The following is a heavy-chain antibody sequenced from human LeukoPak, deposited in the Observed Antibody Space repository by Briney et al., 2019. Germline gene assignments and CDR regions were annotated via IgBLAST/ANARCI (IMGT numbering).Heavy chain of an antibody. CDR1: GASISSTNSY. J-gene: IGHJ4*02. Sequence: SETVSLTCTVSGASISSTNSYWGWIRQSARTGLEWIGNIYSSGRSYYNPSLKSRVTISIDTSDKQFSLKLTSVTAADTAVYYCARKREGPTAGIDSWGQGTLVTVSS. D-gene: IGHD1-26*01. CDR3: ARKREGPTAGIDS. CDR2: IYSSGRS. V-gene: IGHV4-39*07.